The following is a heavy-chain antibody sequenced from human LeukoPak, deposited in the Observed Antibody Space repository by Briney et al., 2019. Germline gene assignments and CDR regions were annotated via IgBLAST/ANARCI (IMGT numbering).Heavy chain of an antibody. V-gene: IGHV1-46*01. CDR1: GYTFISYY. D-gene: IGHD3-16*01. CDR2: INPSSGST. J-gene: IGHJ6*03. Sequence: GASVKVSCKASGYTFISYYMHWVRQAPGQGLEWMGIINPSSGSTSYAQKFQGRVTMTRDTSTSTAYMELRSLRSDDTAVYYCARGILGDYYYYMDVWGKGTTVTVSS. CDR3: ARGILGDYYYYMDV.